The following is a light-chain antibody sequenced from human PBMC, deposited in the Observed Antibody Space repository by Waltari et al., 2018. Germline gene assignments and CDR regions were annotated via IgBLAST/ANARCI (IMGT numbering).Light chain of an antibody. CDR2: KVS. Sequence: DVVMPQSPLSLPVTLGQPASISCTSRQSLVHSDGNTYLNWFQQRPGQSPRRLIYKVSNRDSGVPDRFSGSGSGTDFTLKITRVEAEDVGVYYCMQGTHWPPITFGQGTRLEIK. J-gene: IGKJ5*01. CDR1: QSLVHSDGNTY. V-gene: IGKV2-30*02. CDR3: MQGTHWPPIT.